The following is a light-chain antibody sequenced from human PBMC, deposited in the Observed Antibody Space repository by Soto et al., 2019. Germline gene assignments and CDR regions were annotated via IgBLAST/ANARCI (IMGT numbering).Light chain of an antibody. V-gene: IGKV3-15*01. CDR2: GAS. CDR3: QQSSSAPRS. J-gene: IGKJ4*01. CDR1: QSVSSN. Sequence: EIVMTQSPATLSVSPGERATLSCRASQSVSSNLAWYQQKPGQAPRLLIYGASTRATGIPARFSGSGSGTEFTLTINSLQPEDFATYYCQQSSSAPRSFGGGTRVEIK.